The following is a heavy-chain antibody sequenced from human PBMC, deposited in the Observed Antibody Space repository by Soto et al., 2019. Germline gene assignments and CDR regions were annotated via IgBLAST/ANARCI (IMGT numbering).Heavy chain of an antibody. V-gene: IGHV4-59*08. D-gene: IGHD4-17*01. CDR3: ARQGLNTVTYFDY. CDR1: GGSISSYY. CDR2: IYYSGST. J-gene: IGHJ4*02. Sequence: PSETLSLTCTVSGGSISSYYWSWIRQPPGKGLEWIGYIYYSGSTNYNPSLKSRVTISVDTSKNQFSLKLSSVTAADTAVYYCARQGLNTVTYFDYWGQGTLVTVSS.